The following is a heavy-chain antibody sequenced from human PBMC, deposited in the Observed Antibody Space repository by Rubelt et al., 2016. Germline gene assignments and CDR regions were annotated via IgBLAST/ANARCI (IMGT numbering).Heavy chain of an antibody. V-gene: IGHV4-31*03. Sequence: QVQLQESGPGLVKPSQTLSLTCTVSGGSISSGGYYWSWIRQHPGKGLEWIGYIYYSGSTYYNPLSKSGVTLSVATSRTQFSRKLGSVTAADTAVYYCARHHYDLWSGYPDYFDYWGQGTLVTVSS. CDR3: ARHHYDLWSGYPDYFDY. CDR2: IYYSGST. J-gene: IGHJ4*02. CDR1: GGSISSGGYY. D-gene: IGHD3-3*01.